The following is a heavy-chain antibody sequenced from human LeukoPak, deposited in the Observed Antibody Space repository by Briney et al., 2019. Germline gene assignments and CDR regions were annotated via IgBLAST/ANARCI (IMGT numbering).Heavy chain of an antibody. Sequence: SETLSLTCTVSGGSISSSSYYWGWIRQPPGKGLEWIGSIYYSGSTYYSPSLKNRVTISVDTSKNQFSLKLSAVTAADTAVYYCARTIMITFGGVIAYYMDVWGKGTTVTVSS. V-gene: IGHV4-39*01. CDR1: GGSISSSSYY. CDR3: ARTIMITFGGVIAYYMDV. CDR2: IYYSGST. D-gene: IGHD3-16*02. J-gene: IGHJ6*03.